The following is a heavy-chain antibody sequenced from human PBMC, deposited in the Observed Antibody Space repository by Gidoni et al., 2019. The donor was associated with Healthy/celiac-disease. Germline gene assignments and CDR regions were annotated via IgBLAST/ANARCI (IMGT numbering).Heavy chain of an antibody. CDR1: GSSFTSYW. D-gene: IGHD6-19*01. CDR3: ARHAQPYSSGWNNWFDP. Sequence: EVQLVQSGAEVKQPGESLKTPCKGSGSSFTSYWIGWVRQMPGKDLEWMGITYPGDSDTRYSPSFQGQVTNSADKAISTAYLQWSSLKASDTAMYYCARHAQPYSSGWNNWFDPWGQGTLVTVSS. J-gene: IGHJ5*02. CDR2: TYPGDSDT. V-gene: IGHV5-51*01.